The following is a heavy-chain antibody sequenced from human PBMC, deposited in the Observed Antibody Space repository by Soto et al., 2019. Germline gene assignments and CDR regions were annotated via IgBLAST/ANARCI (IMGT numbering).Heavy chain of an antibody. V-gene: IGHV3-33*01. CDR3: ARGPIVATTQTFDY. Sequence: QVQLVESGGGVVQPGRSLRLSCAASGFTFSSYGMHWVRQAPGKGLEWVAVIWYDGSNKYYADSVKGRFTISRDNSKNTLYLQMNSLRAEDTAMYYCARGPIVATTQTFDYWGQGTLVTVSS. J-gene: IGHJ4*02. D-gene: IGHD5-12*01. CDR2: IWYDGSNK. CDR1: GFTFSSYG.